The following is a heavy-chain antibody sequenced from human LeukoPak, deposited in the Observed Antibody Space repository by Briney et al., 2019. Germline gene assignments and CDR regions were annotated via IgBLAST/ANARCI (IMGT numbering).Heavy chain of an antibody. V-gene: IGHV1-69*05. CDR2: IIPIFGTA. Sequence: GASVKVSCKASGYTFTNYAISWVRQAPGQGLEWMGGIIPIFGTANYAQKFQGRVTITTDESTSTAYMELSSLRSEDTAVYYCASDDGMAAAFVYYYYYMDVWGKGTTVTVSS. J-gene: IGHJ6*03. D-gene: IGHD6-13*01. CDR1: GYTFTNYA. CDR3: ASDDGMAAAFVYYYYYMDV.